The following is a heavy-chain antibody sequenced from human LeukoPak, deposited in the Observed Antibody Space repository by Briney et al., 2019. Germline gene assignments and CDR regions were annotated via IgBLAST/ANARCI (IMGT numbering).Heavy chain of an antibody. Sequence: GWPLRLSCAASGFAFSSYWMSWVRQAPGKGLEWVANIKKDGSEKYYVDSVKGRFTISRDNAKNSLYLQMNSLRAEDTAVYYCAKISNSGNYYYFDYWGQGTLVTVFS. J-gene: IGHJ4*02. CDR3: AKISNSGNYYYFDY. V-gene: IGHV3-7*01. CDR2: IKKDGSEK. D-gene: IGHD3-10*01. CDR1: GFAFSSYW.